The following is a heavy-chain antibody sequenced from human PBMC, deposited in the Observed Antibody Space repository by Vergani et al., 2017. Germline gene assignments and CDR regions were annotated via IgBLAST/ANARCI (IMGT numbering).Heavy chain of an antibody. Sequence: EVQLLESGGNLIQPGGSLRLSCGASGFTFSSYAMTWVRLAPGKGLQWVSAISGSGGSTYYADSVKGRFTISRDNSKNTLYLQMNSLRAEDTAVYYCAKDRSIAAPYFDYWGQGTLVTVSS. CDR1: GFTFSSYA. CDR2: ISGSGGST. V-gene: IGHV3-23*01. CDR3: AKDRSIAAPYFDY. J-gene: IGHJ4*02. D-gene: IGHD6-6*01.